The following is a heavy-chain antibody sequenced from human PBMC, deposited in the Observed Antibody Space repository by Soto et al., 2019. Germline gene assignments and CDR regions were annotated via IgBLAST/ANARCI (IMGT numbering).Heavy chain of an antibody. CDR1: GFTFSSYG. V-gene: IGHV3-33*01. CDR3: GRERRRSSGYFGGCPDGERYYFDY. CDR2: IWYDGSNK. Sequence: QVQLVESGGGVVQPGRSLRLSCAASGFTFSSYGMHWVRQAPGKGLEWVAVIWYDGSNKYYADSVKGRFTISRDNSKNTLYRKMNSLGAEDTAVYYWGRERRRSSGYFGGCPDGERYYFDYWGKGTLVTVSS. D-gene: IGHD6-13*01. J-gene: IGHJ4*02.